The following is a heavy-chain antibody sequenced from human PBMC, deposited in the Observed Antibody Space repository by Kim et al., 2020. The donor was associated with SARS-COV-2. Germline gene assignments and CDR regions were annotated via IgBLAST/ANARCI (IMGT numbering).Heavy chain of an antibody. Sequence: GGSLRLSCAASGFTFTNSWMNWVRLAPGKGLEWVGLIKSKAHGGTTYYAAPVKGRFTISRDDSEKTLYLHMSSLNSEDTAIYYCSTDYLRTYTWGSLDVCGQGATVTVSS. D-gene: IGHD3-16*01. J-gene: IGHJ6*02. CDR3: STDYLRTYTWGSLDV. CDR1: GFTFTNSW. CDR2: IKSKAHGGTT. V-gene: IGHV3-15*01.